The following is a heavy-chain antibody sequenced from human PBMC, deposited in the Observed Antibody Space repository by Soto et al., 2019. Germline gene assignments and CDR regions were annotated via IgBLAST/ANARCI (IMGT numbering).Heavy chain of an antibody. D-gene: IGHD1-26*01. CDR3: ARASGSNIHFDY. J-gene: IGHJ4*02. Sequence: EVQLVESGGGLVQPGGSLRLSCAASGLTFSSYWMHWVRQAPGKGLVSVSRINTDGSSTTYADSVKGRFTISRDNTKNTLYLQMNSLRVEDTAVYYCARASGSNIHFDYWGQGTLVTVSS. CDR1: GLTFSSYW. CDR2: INTDGSST. V-gene: IGHV3-74*01.